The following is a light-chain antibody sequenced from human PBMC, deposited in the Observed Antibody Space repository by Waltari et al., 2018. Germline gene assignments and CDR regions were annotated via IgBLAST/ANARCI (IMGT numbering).Light chain of an antibody. V-gene: IGLV1-47*01. Sequence: QSVLPQPPPASGTPGQRVTISCSGSHPNIGRNPAYWYQDLPGPAPQLLIYKNDQRRSGVPDRFSGSKSGTSASLAISGLRSEDEADYYCAGWDDSLSAWVFGGGTKLTVL. J-gene: IGLJ3*02. CDR3: AGWDDSLSAWV. CDR2: KND. CDR1: HPNIGRNP.